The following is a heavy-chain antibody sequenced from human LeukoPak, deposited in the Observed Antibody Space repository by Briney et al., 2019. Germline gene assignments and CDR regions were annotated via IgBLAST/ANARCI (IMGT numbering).Heavy chain of an antibody. J-gene: IGHJ4*02. CDR3: ARDPRRYSSGWYAY. CDR2: ISSSSSTI. CDR1: GFTFSSYS. Sequence: PGGSLRLSCAASGFTFSSYSMNWVRQAPGKGLEWVSYISSSSSTIYYADSVKGRFTISRDNAKNSLYLQMNSLRAEDTAVYYCARDPRRYSSGWYAYWGQGTLVTVSS. V-gene: IGHV3-48*01. D-gene: IGHD6-19*01.